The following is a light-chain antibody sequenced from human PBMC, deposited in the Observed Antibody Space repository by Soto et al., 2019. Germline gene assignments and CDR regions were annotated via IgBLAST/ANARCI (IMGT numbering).Light chain of an antibody. CDR1: QSVRGD. Sequence: ETVTTQSPATMSVSPGERATLSCRASQSVRGDLAWYQQKPGQAPRLLIYGAITRATGIPARISGSGSGTDFTLTISSLQSEDSAVYYCQQYNHWPLTFGGGTKVEI. J-gene: IGKJ4*01. CDR3: QQYNHWPLT. V-gene: IGKV3-15*01. CDR2: GAI.